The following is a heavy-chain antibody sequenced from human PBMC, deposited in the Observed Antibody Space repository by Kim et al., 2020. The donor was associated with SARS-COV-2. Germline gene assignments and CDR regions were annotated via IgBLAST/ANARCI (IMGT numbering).Heavy chain of an antibody. Sequence: SRVTISVDTSKNQFSLKLSSVTAADTAVYYCARADRYCSSTSCYNGEIDYWGQGTLVTVSS. CDR3: ARADRYCSSTSCYNGEIDY. D-gene: IGHD2-2*02. J-gene: IGHJ4*02. V-gene: IGHV4-59*01.